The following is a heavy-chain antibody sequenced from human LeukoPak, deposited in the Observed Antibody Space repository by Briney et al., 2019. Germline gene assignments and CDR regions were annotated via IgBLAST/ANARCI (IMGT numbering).Heavy chain of an antibody. J-gene: IGHJ5*02. D-gene: IGHD6-19*01. CDR3: ARGAGYSSGWCRFDP. V-gene: IGHV1-69*06. CDR2: IIPIFGTA. CDR1: GGTFTSYA. Sequence: SVKVSCTASGGTFTSYAISWVRQAPGQGLEWMGGIIPIFGTANYAQKFQGRVTITADKSTSTAYMELSSLRSEDTAVYYCARGAGYSSGWCRFDPWGQGTLVTVTS.